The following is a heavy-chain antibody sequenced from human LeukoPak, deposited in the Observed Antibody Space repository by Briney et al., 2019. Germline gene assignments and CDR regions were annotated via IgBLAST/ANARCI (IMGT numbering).Heavy chain of an antibody. D-gene: IGHD2-21*01. J-gene: IGHJ6*03. CDR1: GYTFTGYY. Sequence: GASVKVSCKASGYTFTGYYMHWVRQAPGQGLEWMGWINPNSGGTNYAQKFQGRVTMTRDTSISTAYMELSRLRSDDTAVYYCARDWKFGVIHYYYMDVWGKGTTVTVSS. CDR2: INPNSGGT. CDR3: ARDWKFGVIHYYYMDV. V-gene: IGHV1-2*02.